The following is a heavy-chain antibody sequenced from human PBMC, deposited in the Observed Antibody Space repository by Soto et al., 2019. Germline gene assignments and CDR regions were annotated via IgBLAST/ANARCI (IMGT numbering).Heavy chain of an antibody. J-gene: IGHJ4*02. CDR3: ARRHGLDIDAYY. CDR2: IYSGGST. V-gene: IGHV4-31*03. CDR1: GDSITTGGFY. Sequence: SETLSLTCTVSGDSITTGGFYWNWIRHHPDKGLEWIGYIYSGGSTVYLPSLKSRLTMSLDTSNNQFSLKLRSVTAADTAVYFCARRHGLDIDAYYWGQGILVTVSS. D-gene: IGHD3-10*01.